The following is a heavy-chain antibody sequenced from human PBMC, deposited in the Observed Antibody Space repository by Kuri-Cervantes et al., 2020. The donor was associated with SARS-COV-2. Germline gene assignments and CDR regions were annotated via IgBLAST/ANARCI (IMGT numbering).Heavy chain of an antibody. V-gene: IGHV3-21*01. CDR3: ARTVTGSGEQWQHDY. Sequence: GESLKISCAASGFTFSSYWMSWVRQAPGKGLEWVSSISSSSSYIYYADSVKGRFTISRDNAKNSLYLQMNSLRAEDTAVYYCARTVTGSGEQWQHDYWGQGTLVTVSS. CDR1: GFTFSSYW. J-gene: IGHJ4*02. CDR2: ISSSSSYI. D-gene: IGHD6-19*01.